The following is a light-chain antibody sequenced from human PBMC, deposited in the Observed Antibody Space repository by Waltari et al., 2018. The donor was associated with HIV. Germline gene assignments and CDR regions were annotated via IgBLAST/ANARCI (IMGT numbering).Light chain of an antibody. V-gene: IGLV4-69*01. CDR2: LNSDGSH. CDR3: QTWGTGIQV. Sequence: HLVLTQSPSASASLGASVRLTCTLSSGPSSYAIPWHQPQPETGPRFLMKLNSDGSHNKGDGVPDRFSGSSSGAERYLTITSLQSDDEADYYCQTWGTGIQVFGGGTKLTVL. CDR1: SGPSSYA. J-gene: IGLJ3*02.